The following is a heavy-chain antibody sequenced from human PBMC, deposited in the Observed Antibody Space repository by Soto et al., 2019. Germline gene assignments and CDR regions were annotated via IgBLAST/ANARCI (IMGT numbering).Heavy chain of an antibody. CDR3: ARDLGSGSDPGDY. V-gene: IGHV1-69*12. Sequence: QVQLVQSGAEVKKPGSSVKVSCKASGDTFTIFAISWVRQAPGQGLEWMGGIIPTIGTTNYAQRLQGRITITGDESTGTAYLELSSMKSEDTAVSYCARDLGSGSDPGDYWGQGTLVTVSS. CDR2: IIPTIGTT. J-gene: IGHJ4*02. CDR1: GDTFTIFA. D-gene: IGHD5-12*01.